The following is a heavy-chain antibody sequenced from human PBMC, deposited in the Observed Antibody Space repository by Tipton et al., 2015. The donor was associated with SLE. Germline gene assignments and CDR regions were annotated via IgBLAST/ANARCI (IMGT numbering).Heavy chain of an antibody. V-gene: IGHV4-34*01. Sequence: LRLSCAVYGGSFSGYYWSWIRQPPGKGLEWIGEINHSGSTNYNPSLKSRVTISVDTSKNQFSLKLSSVTAADTAVYHCARRGGEMRYYNFWSGRDGAFDIWGQGTMVPVSS. D-gene: IGHD3-3*01. CDR3: ARRGGEMRYYNFWSGRDGAFDI. CDR2: INHSGST. CDR1: GGSFSGYY. J-gene: IGHJ3*02.